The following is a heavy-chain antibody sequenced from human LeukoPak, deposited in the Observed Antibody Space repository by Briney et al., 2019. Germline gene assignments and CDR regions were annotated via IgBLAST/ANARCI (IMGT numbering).Heavy chain of an antibody. J-gene: IGHJ3*02. D-gene: IGHD2-2*01. CDR1: GYSISSGYY. CDR2: IYHSGST. V-gene: IGHV4-38-2*01. CDR3: ARRTQGAFDI. Sequence: SETLSLTCAVSGYSISSGYYWGWIRQPPGKGLEWTGTIYHSGSTYYNPSLKSRVTISVDTSKNQFSLKLSSVTAADTAVYYCARRTQGAFDIWGQGTMVTVSS.